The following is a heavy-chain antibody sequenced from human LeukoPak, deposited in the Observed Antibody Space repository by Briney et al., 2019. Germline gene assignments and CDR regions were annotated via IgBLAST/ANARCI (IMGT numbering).Heavy chain of an antibody. D-gene: IGHD6-13*01. CDR3: ARYPGYSSSWLDY. CDR2: IYHSGST. CDR1: GYSISSGYY. V-gene: IGHV4-38-2*02. J-gene: IGHJ4*02. Sequence: SETLSLTCTVSGYSISSGYYWGWIRQPPGKGLEWIGSIYHSGSTYYNPSLKSRVTISVDTSKDQFSLKLSSVTAADTAVYYCARYPGYSSSWLDYWGQGTLVTVSS.